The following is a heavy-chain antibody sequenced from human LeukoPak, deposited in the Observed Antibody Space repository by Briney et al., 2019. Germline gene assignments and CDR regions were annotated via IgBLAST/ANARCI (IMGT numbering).Heavy chain of an antibody. CDR1: GYTFTSYG. CDR2: ISAYNGNT. Sequence: ASVKVSCKASGYTFTSYGISWVRQAPGQGLEWVGWISAYNGNTNYALKLQGRVTMTTDTSTSTAYMELRSLRSDDTAVYYCAREGETIFGVVIARDAFDIWGQGTMVTVSS. J-gene: IGHJ3*02. V-gene: IGHV1-18*01. CDR3: AREGETIFGVVIARDAFDI. D-gene: IGHD3-3*01.